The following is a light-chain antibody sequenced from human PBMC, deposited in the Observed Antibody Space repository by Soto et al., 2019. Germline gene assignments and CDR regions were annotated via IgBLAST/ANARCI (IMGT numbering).Light chain of an antibody. CDR3: QQSDSIPIT. V-gene: IGKV1-39*01. CDR1: QDINNY. CDR2: AAS. J-gene: IGKJ5*01. Sequence: DILLTQSPSSLSASVGDRVTITCQASQDINNYLNWYQQKPGKAPKLLIYAASSLQSGVPSRFSGSGSGTDFTLAISSLQPEDFATYYCQQSDSIPITFGQGTR.